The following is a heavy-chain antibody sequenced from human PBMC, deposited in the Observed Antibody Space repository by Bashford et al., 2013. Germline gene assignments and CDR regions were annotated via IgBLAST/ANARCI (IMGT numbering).Heavy chain of an antibody. CDR1: GGSFSGYY. CDR3: ASGSGDYYFVDY. D-gene: IGHD3-22*01. Sequence: SETLSLTCAVYGGSFSGYYWNWIRQAPGKGLEWIGEVNHSGGTNYNPSLKSRVTISVDTSKNQFSLKLGSVTAADTAVYYCASGSGDYYFVDYWGQGTLVTVSS. V-gene: IGHV4-34*01. CDR2: VNHSGGT. J-gene: IGHJ4*02.